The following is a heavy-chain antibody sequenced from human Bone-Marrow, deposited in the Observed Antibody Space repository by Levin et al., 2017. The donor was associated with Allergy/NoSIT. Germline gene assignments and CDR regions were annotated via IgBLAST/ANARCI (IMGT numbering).Heavy chain of an antibody. CDR2: IRSSDDLT. Sequence: GESLKISCAASGFTFSNYDLSWVRQAPGKGLEWVSTIRSSDDLTHYAVSVKGRFTISRDNSKNTLYLQMNSLRAEDTAVYYCTKDVRAVGGLVPLARNWGQGTLVAVSS. J-gene: IGHJ4*02. D-gene: IGHD6-13*01. CDR3: TKDVRAVGGLVPLARN. CDR1: GFTFSNYD. V-gene: IGHV3-23*01.